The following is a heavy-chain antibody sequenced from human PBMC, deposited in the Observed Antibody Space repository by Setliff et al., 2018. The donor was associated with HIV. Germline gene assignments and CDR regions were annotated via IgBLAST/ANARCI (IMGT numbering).Heavy chain of an antibody. V-gene: IGHV1-46*02. D-gene: IGHD6-13*01. CDR1: RHNFKTYA. CDR2: VNPSGGST. Sequence: VKVSCKASRHNFKTYAFSWVRQAPGQGLEWVGMVNPSGGSTAYAQKFQGRVTIIRDTSTSTVYMDLSSLRSEDTAVYYCARPGIAAADYYFDYWGQGALVTVSS. J-gene: IGHJ4*02. CDR3: ARPGIAAADYYFDY.